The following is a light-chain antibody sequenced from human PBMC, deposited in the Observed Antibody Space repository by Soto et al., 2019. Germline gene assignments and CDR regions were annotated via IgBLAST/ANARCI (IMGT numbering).Light chain of an antibody. J-gene: IGKJ5*01. V-gene: IGKV1-39*01. Sequence: DIQMTQSPDSLSASVGDRVTISCRASQSIYSHSAWYHQKPGKAPRLLIYQTSTLQGGVPSRFSGSGSGTDFTLTISSLQPEDFATYYCQQSYSTPITLGQGTRLEIK. CDR1: QSIYSH. CDR3: QQSYSTPIT. CDR2: QTS.